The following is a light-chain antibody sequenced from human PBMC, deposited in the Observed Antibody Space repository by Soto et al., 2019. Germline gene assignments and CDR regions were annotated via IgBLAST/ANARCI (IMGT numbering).Light chain of an antibody. Sequence: ETVMTQSPATLSVSPGERAALSCRASQGITNNVAWYQQKPGQAPRLLIYGASTRATGVPATFSGSGSGTEFTLTISSLQSEDFAVYYCQQYYSTPLTFGGGTKVEIK. CDR3: QQYYSTPLT. J-gene: IGKJ4*01. V-gene: IGKV3-15*01. CDR2: GAS. CDR1: QGITNN.